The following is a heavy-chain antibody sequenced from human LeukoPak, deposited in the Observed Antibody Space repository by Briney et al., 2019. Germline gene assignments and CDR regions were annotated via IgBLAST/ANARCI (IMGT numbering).Heavy chain of an antibody. V-gene: IGHV3-48*03. Sequence: GGSLRLSCAASGFTFSSYEMNWVRQAPGTGLEWVSYISRSGSAMLYADSVKGRFTISRDNAKNSLFLQMNSLRAEDTAVYYCAGPSDKSRNWYFDLWGRGTLVTVSS. J-gene: IGHJ2*01. CDR1: GFTFSSYE. D-gene: IGHD2-21*01. CDR2: ISRSGSAM. CDR3: AGPSDKSRNWYFDL.